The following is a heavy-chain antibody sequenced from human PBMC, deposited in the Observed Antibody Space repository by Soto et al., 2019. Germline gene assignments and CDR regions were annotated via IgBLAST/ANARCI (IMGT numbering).Heavy chain of an antibody. J-gene: IGHJ3*01. CDR1: GFTFSSYA. Sequence: HPGGSLRLSCAASGFTFSSYAMSWVRQAPGKGLEWVSAISGSGGSTYYADSVKGRFTISRDNSKNTLYLQMNSLRAEDTAVYYCASPLGRITMIVRAPASWGQGTMVTVSS. D-gene: IGHD3-22*01. CDR2: ISGSGGST. CDR3: ASPLGRITMIVRAPAS. V-gene: IGHV3-23*01.